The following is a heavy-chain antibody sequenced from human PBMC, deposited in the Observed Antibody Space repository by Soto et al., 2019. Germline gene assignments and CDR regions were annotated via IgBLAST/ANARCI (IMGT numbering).Heavy chain of an antibody. CDR2: IHFTGST. CDR1: GDSFIGIYY. CDR3: ARLSKASDY. J-gene: IGHJ4*02. V-gene: IGHV4-39*01. Sequence: PSETLSLTCAVSGDSFIGIYYWGWSRQPPGKGLQWIGSIHFTGSTYYNPSLKTRVTISVDTSKNKFSLKLTSVTAADTATYYCARLSKASDYWGQGTPVTVSS.